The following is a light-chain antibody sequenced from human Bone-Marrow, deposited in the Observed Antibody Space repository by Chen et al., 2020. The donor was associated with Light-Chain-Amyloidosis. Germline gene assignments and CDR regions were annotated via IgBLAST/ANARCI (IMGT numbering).Light chain of an antibody. CDR2: DAS. Sequence: EIVLTQSPATVSLSPGDTATLSCRASESISFYLTWYQQKPGQAPRLLIYDASHRATGIPARFSGSGSGTDFTLTIINLEPDDFAVYYCQQRSSWPTFGQGTRLEI. J-gene: IGKJ5*01. V-gene: IGKV3-11*01. CDR3: QQRSSWPT. CDR1: ESISFY.